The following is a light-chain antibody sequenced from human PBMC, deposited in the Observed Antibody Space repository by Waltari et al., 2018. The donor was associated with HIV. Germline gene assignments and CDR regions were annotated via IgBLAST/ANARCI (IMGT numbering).Light chain of an antibody. J-gene: IGKJ2*01. Sequence: DIQMTQSPSSLSASVGDRVTITCRASQTVTSYLNWYQQKPGKAPNLLSYAASTLQSGVPSRFTGSGSATDYTLTISSLQPEDFATYYCQQSYSIPYTFGQGTKLEIK. CDR1: QTVTSY. V-gene: IGKV1-39*01. CDR3: QQSYSIPYT. CDR2: AAS.